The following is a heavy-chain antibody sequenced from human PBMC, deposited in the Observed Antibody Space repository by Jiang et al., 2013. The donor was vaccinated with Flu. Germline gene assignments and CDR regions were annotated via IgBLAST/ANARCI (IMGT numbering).Heavy chain of an antibody. V-gene: IGHV6-1*01. J-gene: IGHJ6*01. D-gene: IGHD2-21*01. CDR2: TYYRSKSYN. Sequence: RQSPSRGLEWLGRTYYRSKSYNEYAVSVKSRITINPDTSKNQFSLQLNSVTPEDTAVYYCARGRRDYYAMDVWGPRDHGHRLL. CDR3: ARGRRDYYAMDV.